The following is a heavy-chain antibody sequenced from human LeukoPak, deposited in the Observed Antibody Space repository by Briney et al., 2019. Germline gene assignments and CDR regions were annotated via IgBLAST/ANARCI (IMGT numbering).Heavy chain of an antibody. Sequence: GGSLRLSCAASGFTFSSYWMHWVRQAPGKGLVWVSSISSSSSYIYYADSVKGRFTIPRDNAKNSLYLQMNSLRAEDTAVYYCARVGRGYSYGNPFDYWGQGTLVTVSS. J-gene: IGHJ4*02. D-gene: IGHD5-18*01. V-gene: IGHV3-21*01. CDR1: GFTFSSYW. CDR3: ARVGRGYSYGNPFDY. CDR2: ISSSSSYI.